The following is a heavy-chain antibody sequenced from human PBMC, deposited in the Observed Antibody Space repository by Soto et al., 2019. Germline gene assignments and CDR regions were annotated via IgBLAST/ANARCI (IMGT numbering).Heavy chain of an antibody. CDR2: ISAYNGNT. J-gene: IGHJ4*02. Sequence: QVQLVQSGAEVKKPGASVKVSCKASGYTFTNFGISWGRQASGQGLEWMGWISAYNGNTNYAQNFQGRVTMTTDTSTSTAYMELMTLRSDDTAVYYSARGGTPIDYCHQGTLLTVSS. CDR3: ARGGTPIDY. D-gene: IGHD3-16*01. CDR1: GYTFTNFG. V-gene: IGHV1-18*01.